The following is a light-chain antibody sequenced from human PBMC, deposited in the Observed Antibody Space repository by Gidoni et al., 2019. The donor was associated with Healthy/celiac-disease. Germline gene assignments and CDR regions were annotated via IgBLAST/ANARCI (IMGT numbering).Light chain of an antibody. J-gene: IGKJ4*01. Sequence: AIRMTQSPSSFSASTGDRVTITCRASQGISSYLAWYQQKPGKARNLLIYAASTFKSGVPSRCSGSGSGTDFTLTSSWLQAEDFAAYYCQQYYSYPVFGGGTKVEIK. CDR1: QGISSY. CDR2: AAS. CDR3: QQYYSYPV. V-gene: IGKV1-8*01.